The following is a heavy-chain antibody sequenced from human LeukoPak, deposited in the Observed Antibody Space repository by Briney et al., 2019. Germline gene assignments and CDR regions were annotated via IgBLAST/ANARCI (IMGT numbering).Heavy chain of an antibody. CDR2: IYYSGST. V-gene: IGHV4-59*01. CDR1: GGSISSYY. D-gene: IGHD6-13*01. J-gene: IGHJ3*02. CDR3: AGAPPLLYSSSSLGAFDI. Sequence: PSETLSFTCTVSGGSISSYYWSWIRQPPGKGLEWIGYIYYSGSTNCNPSLRSRVTISVDTSKNQFSLKLNSVTAADTAVYYCAGAPPLLYSSSSLGAFDIWGQGTMVTVSS.